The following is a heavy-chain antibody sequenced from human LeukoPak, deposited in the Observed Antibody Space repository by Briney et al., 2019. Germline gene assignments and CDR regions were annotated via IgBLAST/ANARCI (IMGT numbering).Heavy chain of an antibody. V-gene: IGHV3-43*02. D-gene: IGHD6-13*01. CDR2: ISGDGGST. J-gene: IGHJ4*02. CDR1: GFIIDDYA. Sequence: GRSLRLSCAAPGFIIDDYAIHWVRQAPGKGLEWVSLISGDGGSTFYADSVKGRFTISRDNSKNSLSLQMSSLRSEDTALYFCARESERSGWYDYWGQGTLVTVSS. CDR3: ARESERSGWYDY.